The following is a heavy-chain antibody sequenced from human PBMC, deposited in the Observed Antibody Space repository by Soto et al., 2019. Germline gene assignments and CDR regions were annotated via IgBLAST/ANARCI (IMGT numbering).Heavy chain of an antibody. CDR1: GITFTNAW. CDR2: IKNKADGGTT. J-gene: IGHJ4*02. CDR3: TTDPGDYEDF. V-gene: IGHV3-15*01. D-gene: IGHD4-17*01. Sequence: EVQLVESGGDLVKPGGCLRLSCAASGITFTNAWMSWVRQAPGKGLEWVGRIKNKADGGTTDYAAPVGGRFTISRDDSKNTLFLQMNSLETEDTAAYYCTTDPGDYEDFWGQGTLVTVSS.